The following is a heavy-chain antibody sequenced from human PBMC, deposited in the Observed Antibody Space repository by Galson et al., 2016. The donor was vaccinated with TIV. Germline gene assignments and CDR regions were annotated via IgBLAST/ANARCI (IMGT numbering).Heavy chain of an antibody. CDR1: GFSFGDYA. V-gene: IGHV3-9*01. CDR2: ISGNNITK. D-gene: IGHD5-18*01. Sequence: SLRLSCAASGFSFGDYAMHWVRQGPGKGLEWVSGISGNNITKGYADSVRGRFTISRDNAKTSLFLQMNSLKADDTALYYCVKARGHSYGSPQDYYYGMDGWGQGTTVTVS. CDR3: VKARGHSYGSPQDYYYGMDG. J-gene: IGHJ6*02.